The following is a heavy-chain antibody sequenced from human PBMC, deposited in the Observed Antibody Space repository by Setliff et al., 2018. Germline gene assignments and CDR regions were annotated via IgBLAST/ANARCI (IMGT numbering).Heavy chain of an antibody. D-gene: IGHD5-12*01. Sequence: SETLSLTCTVSGGSISSPSYFWGWVRQPPGKEMEWIATIYYSGSSYYNPSLKSRLTISVDTSKNLFSLKLSSVTTADTAVYYCARHYGGGYKHFDYWGQGTLDTVSS. CDR1: GGSISSPSYF. J-gene: IGHJ4*02. V-gene: IGHV4-39*01. CDR2: IYYSGSS. CDR3: ARHYGGGYKHFDY.